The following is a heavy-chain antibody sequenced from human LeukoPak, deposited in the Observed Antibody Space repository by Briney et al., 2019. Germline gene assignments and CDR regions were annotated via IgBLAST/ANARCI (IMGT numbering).Heavy chain of an antibody. J-gene: IGHJ4*02. Sequence: GGSLRLSCGASGFTFSNYGMHWVRQAPGKGLEWVAFIPYDGSNTYYGDSVKGRFTISRDNSKNTLYLQMNSLRAEDTAVYYCAKDPSSALLPADYWGQGTLVTVSS. D-gene: IGHD3-22*01. CDR3: AKDPSSALLPADY. CDR2: IPYDGSNT. CDR1: GFTFSNYG. V-gene: IGHV3-30*02.